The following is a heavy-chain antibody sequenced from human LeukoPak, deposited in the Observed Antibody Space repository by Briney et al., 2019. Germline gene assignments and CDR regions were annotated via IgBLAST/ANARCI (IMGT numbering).Heavy chain of an antibody. V-gene: IGHV1-18*01. J-gene: IGHJ4*02. Sequence: ASVKVSCKASGYTFTSYGISWVRQAPGQGLEWMGWISAYNGNTNYAQKLQGRVTMTTDTSTSTAYMELRSLRSDDTAVYYCARDDNYYDSSGYYFYHYWGQGTLVTVSS. CDR2: ISAYNGNT. CDR1: GYTFTSYG. CDR3: ARDDNYYDSSGYYFYHY. D-gene: IGHD3-22*01.